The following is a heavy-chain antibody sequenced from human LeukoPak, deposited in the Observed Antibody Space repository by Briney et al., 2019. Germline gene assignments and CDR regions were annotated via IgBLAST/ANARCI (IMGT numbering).Heavy chain of an antibody. CDR3: ARMDWNNYYMDV. V-gene: IGHV1-69*05. D-gene: IGHD1/OR15-1a*01. CDR1: GGTFSTSA. Sequence: GASVKVSCKASGGTFSTSAIAWVRQAPGQGLEWMRGIIPIFGTANSAQRFQGRVTITTDESTTTAYMEVSSLRSEDTAVYYCARMDWNNYYMDVWGKGTTVTVSS. J-gene: IGHJ6*03. CDR2: IIPIFGTA.